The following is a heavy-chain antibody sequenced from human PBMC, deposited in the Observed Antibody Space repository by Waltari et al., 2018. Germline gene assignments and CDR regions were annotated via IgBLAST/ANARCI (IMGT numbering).Heavy chain of an antibody. CDR1: GFHFNIYC. J-gene: IGHJ3*02. D-gene: IGHD1-26*01. CDR3: ARPQADTGTYKIAFQI. V-gene: IGHV3-21*02. CDR2: ISSGSSYI. Sequence: QLAESGGGLVRQGGSLRLSCGASGFHFNIYCLIWVPQAPVKGLEGVSSISSGSSYIYYSDSVKGRFTVSRDNIQNSVFLEMTGLRVDDTAMYYCARPQADTGTYKIAFQIWGQGTMVTVST.